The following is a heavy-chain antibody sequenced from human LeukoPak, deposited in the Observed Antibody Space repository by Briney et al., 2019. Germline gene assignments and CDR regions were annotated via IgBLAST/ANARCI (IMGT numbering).Heavy chain of an antibody. Sequence: SETLSLTCAVYGGSLSGYYWSWIRQPPGKGLEWLGEINHRGTTKYNPFLMSRVAISLDTSNNQFSLWMNSVTAADTAVYYCARLSASIFGVVRNWFDPWGQGTLVTVPP. J-gene: IGHJ5*02. CDR3: ARLSASIFGVVRNWFDP. CDR2: INHRGTT. V-gene: IGHV4-34*01. D-gene: IGHD3-3*01. CDR1: GGSLSGYY.